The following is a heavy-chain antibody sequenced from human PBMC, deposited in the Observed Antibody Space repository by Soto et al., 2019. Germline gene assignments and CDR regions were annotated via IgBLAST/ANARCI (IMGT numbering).Heavy chain of an antibody. CDR1: GGTFSSYT. CDR3: ARDRALFGYCSGGSCYLDAFDI. V-gene: IGHV1-69*04. Sequence: EASVKVSCKASGGTFSSYTISWVRQAPGQGLEWMGRIIPILGIANYAQKFQGRVTITADKSTSTAYMELSSLRSEDTAVYYCARDRALFGYCSGGSCYLDAFDIWGQGTMVTVAS. CDR2: IIPILGIA. D-gene: IGHD2-15*01. J-gene: IGHJ3*02.